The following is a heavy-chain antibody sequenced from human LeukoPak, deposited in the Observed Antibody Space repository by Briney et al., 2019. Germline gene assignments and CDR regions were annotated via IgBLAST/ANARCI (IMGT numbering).Heavy chain of an antibody. Sequence: SETLSLTCTVSGGSISSYYWSWIRQPAGKGLEWIGRIYTSGSTNYNPSLKSRVTMSVDTSKNQFSLKLSSMTAADTAVYYCARSVYERQGRWFDPWGQGTLVTVSS. CDR1: GGSISSYY. D-gene: IGHD5/OR15-5a*01. J-gene: IGHJ5*02. CDR2: IYTSGST. CDR3: ARSVYERQGRWFDP. V-gene: IGHV4-4*07.